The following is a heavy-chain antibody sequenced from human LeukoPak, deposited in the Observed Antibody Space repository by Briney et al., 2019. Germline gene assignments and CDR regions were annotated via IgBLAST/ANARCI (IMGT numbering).Heavy chain of an antibody. CDR1: GFTFSSYA. CDR2: ISGSGGST. CDR3: AKGSIAARPYYYGMDA. D-gene: IGHD6-6*01. V-gene: IGHV3-23*01. J-gene: IGHJ6*02. Sequence: GGSLRLSCAASGFTFSSYAMSWVRQAPGKGLEWVSAISGSGGSTYYADSVKGRFTISRDNSKNTLYLQMNSLRAEDTAVYYCAKGSIAARPYYYGMDAWGQGTTVTVSS.